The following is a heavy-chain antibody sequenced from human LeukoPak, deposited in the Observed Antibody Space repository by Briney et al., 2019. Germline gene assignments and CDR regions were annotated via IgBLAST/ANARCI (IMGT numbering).Heavy chain of an antibody. CDR3: ARDLSERYSTDF. V-gene: IGHV3-30-3*01. CDR2: ISYDGLIK. D-gene: IGHD1-26*01. Sequence: GGSLRLSCAVSGFTFRNYAIHWVRQAPGKGLEWVALISYDGLIKYYADSVKGRFTISRDNSQNTLDLQMNSLRPEDTAVYYCARDLSERYSTDFWGQGTLVTVSS. CDR1: GFTFRNYA. J-gene: IGHJ4*02.